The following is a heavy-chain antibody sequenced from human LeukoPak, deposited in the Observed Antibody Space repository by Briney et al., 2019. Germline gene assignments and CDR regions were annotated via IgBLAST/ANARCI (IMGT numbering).Heavy chain of an antibody. CDR3: ASSQVVVPAAPYYYYGMDV. J-gene: IGHJ6*02. CDR2: FLTSGST. Sequence: PSETLSLTCTVSGGSISSNYWTWIRQPAGKGLEWIGRFLTSGSTNYNPSLKSRVTISVDTSKNQFSLKLSSVTAADAAVYYCASSQVVVPAAPYYYYGMDVWGQGTTVIVSS. V-gene: IGHV4-4*07. D-gene: IGHD2-2*01. CDR1: GGSISSNY.